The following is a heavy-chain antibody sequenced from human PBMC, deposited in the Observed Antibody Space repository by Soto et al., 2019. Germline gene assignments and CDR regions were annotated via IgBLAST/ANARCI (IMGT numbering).Heavy chain of an antibody. V-gene: IGHV4-59*01. D-gene: IGHD2-8*01. CDR3: ARAYGNGYFDY. CDR2: LLTSGST. J-gene: IGHJ4*02. Sequence: PSETLSLTCTVSGGSISTYNWSWMRQPPGKGLEWIGYLLTSGSTNYSPSLKSRVTISGDTSKNQLSLSLSSVTAADTAVYFCARAYGNGYFDYWGPGNLVTVSS. CDR1: GGSISTYN.